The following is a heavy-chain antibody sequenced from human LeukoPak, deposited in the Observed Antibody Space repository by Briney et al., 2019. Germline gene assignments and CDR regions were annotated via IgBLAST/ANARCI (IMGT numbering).Heavy chain of an antibody. CDR3: AREIVLSDYYYGMDV. J-gene: IGHJ6*02. Sequence: ASVKVSCKASGYTFTGYYMHWVRQAPGQGLEWMGWINPNSGGTNYAQKFQGRVTMTRDTSISTAYMELSRLRSDDTAVYYCAREIVLSDYYYGMDVWGQGTTVTVSS. V-gene: IGHV1-2*02. CDR2: INPNSGGT. CDR1: GYTFTGYY. D-gene: IGHD3-16*01.